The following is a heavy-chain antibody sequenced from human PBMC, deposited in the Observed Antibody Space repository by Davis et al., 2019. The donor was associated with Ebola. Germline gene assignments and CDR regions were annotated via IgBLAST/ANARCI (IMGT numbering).Heavy chain of an antibody. CDR3: TKDIGGVGAF. J-gene: IGHJ4*02. CDR1: GFTFRSYG. CDR2: ISSSSSTI. V-gene: IGHV3-48*04. D-gene: IGHD3-16*01. Sequence: GESLKISCAVSGFTFRSYGMNWVRQAPGKGLEWVSYISSSSSTIYHADSVKGRFTISRDNVKNTLYLQMDSLRAEDTAVYYCTKDIGGVGAFWGQGRLVTVSS.